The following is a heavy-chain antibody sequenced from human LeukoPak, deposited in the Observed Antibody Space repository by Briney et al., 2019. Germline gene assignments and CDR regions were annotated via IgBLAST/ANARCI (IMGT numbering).Heavy chain of an antibody. Sequence: SETLSLTCTVSGGSISSSSYYWGWIRQPPGKGLEWIGSIYYSGSTYYNPSLKSRVTISVDTSKNQFSLKLSSVTAADTAVYYCARLRRNILTGGFDPWGQGTLVTVSS. V-gene: IGHV4-39*07. CDR1: GGSISSSSYY. J-gene: IGHJ5*02. CDR2: IYYSGST. CDR3: ARLRRNILTGGFDP. D-gene: IGHD3-9*01.